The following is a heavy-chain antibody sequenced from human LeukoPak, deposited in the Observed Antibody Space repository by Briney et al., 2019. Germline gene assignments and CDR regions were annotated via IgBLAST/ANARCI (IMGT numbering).Heavy chain of an antibody. CDR2: INHSGST. CDR3: ARLTGWFDP. V-gene: IGHV4-34*01. J-gene: IGHJ5*02. CDR1: GGSFSGYY. Sequence: SETLSLTCAVYGGSFSGYYWSWIRQPPRKGLEWIGEINHSGSTNYNPSLKSRVTISVDTSKNQFSLKLSSVTAADTAVYYCARLTGWFDPWGQGTLVTVSS.